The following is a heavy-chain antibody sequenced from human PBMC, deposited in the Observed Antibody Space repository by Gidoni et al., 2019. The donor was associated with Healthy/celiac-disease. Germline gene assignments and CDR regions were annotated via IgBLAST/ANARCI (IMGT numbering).Heavy chain of an antibody. CDR2: TYHSGST. CDR1: GGSISRGGYS. D-gene: IGHD3-9*01. J-gene: IGHJ3*02. Sequence: QLQLQESGSGLVKPSQTLSLTCAVSGGSISRGGYSWSWIRQPPGKGLEWIGYTYHSGSTDYNPSLKSRVTISVDRSKNQFSLKLSSVTAADTAVYYCARANDILTGRPDAFDIWGQGTMVTVSS. V-gene: IGHV4-30-2*01. CDR3: ARANDILTGRPDAFDI.